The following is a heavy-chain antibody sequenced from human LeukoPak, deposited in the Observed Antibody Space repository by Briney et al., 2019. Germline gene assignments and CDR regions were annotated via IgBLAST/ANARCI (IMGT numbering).Heavy chain of an antibody. D-gene: IGHD3-3*01. CDR2: IYYSGST. V-gene: IGHV4-59*01. Sequence: SETLSLTCTVSGGSISSYYWSWIRQPPGKGLEWIGYIYYSGSTNYNPSLKSRVTISVDTSKDQFSLRLTSVTAADTAVYYCARGGSYYDFWSGYYDYYYYMDVWGKGTTVTVSS. CDR1: GGSISSYY. CDR3: ARGGSYYDFWSGYYDYYYYMDV. J-gene: IGHJ6*03.